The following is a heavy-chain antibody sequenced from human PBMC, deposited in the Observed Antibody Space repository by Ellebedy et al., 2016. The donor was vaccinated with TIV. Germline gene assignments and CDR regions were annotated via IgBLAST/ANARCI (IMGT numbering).Heavy chain of an antibody. CDR2: ISYDGSNK. D-gene: IGHD5-12*01. J-gene: IGHJ5*02. CDR1: GFTFSTYG. Sequence: PGGSLRLSCAASGFTFSTYGMHWVRQAPGKGLEWVAFISYDGSNKYYADSVKGRFTISRDNSKNTLYLQMNSLRAEDTAVYYCAKGNLRRLRLYNWFDPWGQGTLVTVSS. CDR3: AKGNLRRLRLYNWFDP. V-gene: IGHV3-30*18.